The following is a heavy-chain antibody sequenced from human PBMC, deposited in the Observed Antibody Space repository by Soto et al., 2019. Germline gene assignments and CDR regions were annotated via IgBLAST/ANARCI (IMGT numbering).Heavy chain of an antibody. V-gene: IGHV3-21*01. D-gene: IGHD1-26*01. CDR3: ASLSGSYSHYYYGMDV. J-gene: IGHJ6*02. Sequence: GGSLRLSCAASGFTFSSYSMNWVRQAPGKGLEWVSSISSSSSYIYYADSVKGRFTISRDNAKNSLYLQMNSLRAEDTAVYYCASLSGSYSHYYYGMDVWGQGTTVTSP. CDR2: ISSSSSYI. CDR1: GFTFSSYS.